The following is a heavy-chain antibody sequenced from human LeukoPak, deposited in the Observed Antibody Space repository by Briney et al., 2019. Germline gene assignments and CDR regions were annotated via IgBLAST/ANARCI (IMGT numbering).Heavy chain of an antibody. CDR1: GGSISSSSYY. CDR2: INHSGST. CDR3: ARTRKQLGTSFDY. J-gene: IGHJ4*02. Sequence: SSETLSLTCTVSGGSISSSSYYWGWIRQPPGKGLEWIGEINHSGSTNYNPSLKSRVTISVDTSKNQFSLKLSSVTAADTAVYYCARTRKQLGTSFDYWGQGTLVTVSS. V-gene: IGHV4-39*07. D-gene: IGHD6-6*01.